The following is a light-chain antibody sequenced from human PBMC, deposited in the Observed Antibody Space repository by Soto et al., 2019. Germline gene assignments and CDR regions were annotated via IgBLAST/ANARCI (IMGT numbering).Light chain of an antibody. CDR3: QAWDSNTHVV. CDR2: QDS. V-gene: IGLV3-1*01. CDR1: RLGDKH. J-gene: IGLJ2*01. Sequence: SYELTQPPSVSVSPGQTASITCSGDRLGDKHASWYQQRPGQSPVLVIYQDSKRSSGIPERFSGSNSRSTATLTISGTQAMDEADYYCQAWDSNTHVVFGGGTKLTVL.